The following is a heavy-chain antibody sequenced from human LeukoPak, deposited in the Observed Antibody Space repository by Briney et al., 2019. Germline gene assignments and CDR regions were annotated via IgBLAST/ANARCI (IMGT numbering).Heavy chain of an antibody. Sequence: GGSLRLSCAASGFTFSSYEMNWVRQAPGKGLEWVSYISSSGSTIYYADSVKGRFTISRDNAKNSLYLQMNSLRAEDTAVYYCATLGYYYGSGSSRGDYWGQGTLVTVSS. V-gene: IGHV3-48*03. J-gene: IGHJ4*02. CDR2: ISSSGSTI. CDR1: GFTFSSYE. D-gene: IGHD3-10*01. CDR3: ATLGYYYGSGSSRGDY.